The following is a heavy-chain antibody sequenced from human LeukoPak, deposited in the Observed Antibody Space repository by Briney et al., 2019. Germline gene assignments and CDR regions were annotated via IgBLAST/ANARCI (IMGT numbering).Heavy chain of an antibody. V-gene: IGHV3-74*03. CDR3: ARDSYKNVDY. CDR2: TNTDGTST. J-gene: IGHJ4*02. D-gene: IGHD1-1*01. Sequence: RGSLRLSCAASGFTFTSYWMHWVRQAPGKGLEWLSRTNTDGTSTTYADSVKGRFTVSRDNAKNTVYLQMNSLRAEDTAMYYCARDSYKNVDYWGQGILVTVSS. CDR1: GFTFTSYW.